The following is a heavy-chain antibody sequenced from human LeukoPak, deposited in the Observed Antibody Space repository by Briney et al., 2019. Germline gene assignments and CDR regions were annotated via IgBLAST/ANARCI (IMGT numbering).Heavy chain of an antibody. Sequence: ASVKVSCKASGYTFTSYDINWVRQATGQGLEWMGWMNPSSGNTGYAQKFQGRVTMTRNTSISTAYMELSSLRSEDTAVYYCARGDRYFDWLLSLGSGSDAFDIWGQGTMVTVSS. D-gene: IGHD3-9*01. CDR1: GYTFTSYD. CDR2: MNPSSGNT. V-gene: IGHV1-8*01. CDR3: ARGDRYFDWLLSLGSGSDAFDI. J-gene: IGHJ3*02.